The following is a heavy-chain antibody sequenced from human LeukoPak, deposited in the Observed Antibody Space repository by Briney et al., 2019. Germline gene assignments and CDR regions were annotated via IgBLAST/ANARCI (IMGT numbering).Heavy chain of an antibody. CDR2: ISYDGSNK. CDR3: ARTEIYVPDFYY. D-gene: IGHD1-14*01. V-gene: IGHV3-30-3*01. J-gene: IGHJ4*02. Sequence: GGSLRLSCAAFGLTFSSYAMHWVRQAPGKGLEWVVVISYDGSNKYYADSVKGRFTISRDNSKNTLYLQLNSLRAGATVVYYCARTEIYVPDFYYWGQGTLVTVSS. CDR1: GLTFSSYA.